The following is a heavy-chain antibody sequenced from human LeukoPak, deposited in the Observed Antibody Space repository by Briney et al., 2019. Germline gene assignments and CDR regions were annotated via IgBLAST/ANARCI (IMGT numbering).Heavy chain of an antibody. CDR3: ARQFSIVVVPAAVNWFDP. CDR1: GGTFSSYA. J-gene: IGHJ5*02. Sequence: SVKVSCKASGGTFSSYAISWVRQAPGQGLEWMGGIIPIFGTANYAQKFQGRVTITADESTSTAYMELSSLRSEDTAVYYCARQFSIVVVPAAVNWFDPWGQGTLVTVSS. D-gene: IGHD2-2*01. CDR2: IIPIFGTA. V-gene: IGHV1-69*13.